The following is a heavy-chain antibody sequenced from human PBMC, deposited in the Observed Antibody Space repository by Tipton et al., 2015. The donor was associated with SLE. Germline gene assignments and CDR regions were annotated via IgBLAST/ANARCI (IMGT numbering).Heavy chain of an antibody. CDR3: TRRYGDLGADY. CDR1: GFTFSGSA. J-gene: IGHJ4*01. Sequence: SLRFSCAASGFTFSGSAMHWVRPASGRGLEWVGRITSKAANYATAYAASVNGRFTISRDDSKNTAYLQMNSLKTNDTAVYYCTRRYGDLGADYWGHRTLVTVSS. D-gene: IGHD4-17*01. V-gene: IGHV3-73*01. CDR2: ITSKAANYAT.